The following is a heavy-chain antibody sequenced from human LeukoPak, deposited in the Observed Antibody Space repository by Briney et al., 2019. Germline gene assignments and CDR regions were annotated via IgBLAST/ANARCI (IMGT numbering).Heavy chain of an antibody. CDR1: GGSISSYY. D-gene: IGHD4-17*01. J-gene: IGHJ4*02. CDR2: IYYSGST. V-gene: IGHV4-59*12. Sequence: PSETLSLTCTVSGGSISSYYWSWIRQPPGKGLEWIGYIYYSGSTNYNPSLKSRVTISVDTSKNQFSLKLSSVTAADTAVYYCARGDYGDPGIDYWGQGTLVTVSS. CDR3: ARGDYGDPGIDY.